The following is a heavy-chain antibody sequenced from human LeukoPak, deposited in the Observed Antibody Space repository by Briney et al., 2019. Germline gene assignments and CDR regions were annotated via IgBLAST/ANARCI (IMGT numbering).Heavy chain of an antibody. CDR1: GFTFSDYY. CDR3: ARAPHYSNYGPYYYGMDV. J-gene: IGHJ6*02. Sequence: PGGSLRLSCAASGFTFSDYYMSWLRQAPGKGLEWVSYISSSSSYTNYADSVKGRFTISRDNAKNSLYLQMNSLRAEYTAVYYCARAPHYSNYGPYYYGMDVWGQGTTVTVSS. D-gene: IGHD4-11*01. CDR2: ISSSSSYT. V-gene: IGHV3-11*06.